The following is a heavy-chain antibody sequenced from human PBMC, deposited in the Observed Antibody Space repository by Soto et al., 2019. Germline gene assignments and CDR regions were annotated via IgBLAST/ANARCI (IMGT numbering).Heavy chain of an antibody. CDR2: IYHSGST. Sequence: TSETLSLTCAVSGGSISSSNWWSWVRQPPGKGLEWIGEIYHSGSTNYNPSLKSRVTISVDKSKNQFSLKLSSVTAADTAVYYCARASYSSSRLYYYGMDVWGQGTTVTVS. J-gene: IGHJ6*02. V-gene: IGHV4-4*02. CDR3: ARASYSSSRLYYYGMDV. CDR1: GGSISSSNW. D-gene: IGHD6-13*01.